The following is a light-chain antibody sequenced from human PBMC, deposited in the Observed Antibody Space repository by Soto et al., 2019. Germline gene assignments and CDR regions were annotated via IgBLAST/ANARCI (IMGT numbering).Light chain of an antibody. V-gene: IGKV1-5*01. CDR3: QHYNGYPYT. Sequence: DIQMTQSPATLSASIGDRVTITCRASQSIDNLLAWYQQKPGKAPHLLIFDASSVQTGVPSRFSASGSGTEFTLTISSLQADDYATYYCQHYNGYPYTFGPGTKLEIK. CDR2: DAS. J-gene: IGKJ2*01. CDR1: QSIDNL.